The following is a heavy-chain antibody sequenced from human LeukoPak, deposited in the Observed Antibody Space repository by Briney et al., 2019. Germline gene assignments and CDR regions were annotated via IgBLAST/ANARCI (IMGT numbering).Heavy chain of an antibody. V-gene: IGHV3-7*04. CDR3: ARSCTMIPEDF. CDR2: INQDGSAT. J-gene: IGHJ4*02. Sequence: GGTLRLFCATSGLTFSSYWLIWVRQAPGKGLEGVANINQDGSATYYVDSVKGRFTISRDNAKNSLYMQMSSLKAEDTAVYYCARSCTMIPEDFWGQGTLVTVSS. D-gene: IGHD3-22*01. CDR1: GLTFSSYW.